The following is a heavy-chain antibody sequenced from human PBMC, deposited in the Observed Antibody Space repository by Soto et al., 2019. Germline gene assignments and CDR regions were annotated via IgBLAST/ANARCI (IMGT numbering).Heavy chain of an antibody. CDR2: IYYSGSI. J-gene: IGHJ1*01. V-gene: IGHV4-39*07. CDR1: GGSISSSSYY. Sequence: SETLSLTCTVSGGSISSSSYYWGWIRQPPGKGLEWIGSIYYSGSIYYNPSLKSRVTISVDTLYLQMSGLRAEDTALYFCAKGSDYFESSGHNLEYFQDWGQGTLVTVSS. CDR3: DYFESSGHNLEYFQD. D-gene: IGHD3-22*01.